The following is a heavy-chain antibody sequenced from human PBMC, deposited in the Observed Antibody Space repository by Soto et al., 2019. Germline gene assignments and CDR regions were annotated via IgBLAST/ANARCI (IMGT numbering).Heavy chain of an antibody. V-gene: IGHV3-15*01. CDR2: IKSKTDGGTT. Sequence: EVQLVESGGGLVKPGGSLRLSCAASGFTFSNAWMSWVRQAPGKGLEWVGRIKSKTDGGTTDYAAPVKGRFTISRDDSKNTLYLQMNSLKTEDTAVYYCTTDRGSSSDYYYYVMDVWGQGTTVTVSS. CDR1: GFTFSNAW. CDR3: TTDRGSSSDYYYYVMDV. J-gene: IGHJ6*02. D-gene: IGHD6-6*01.